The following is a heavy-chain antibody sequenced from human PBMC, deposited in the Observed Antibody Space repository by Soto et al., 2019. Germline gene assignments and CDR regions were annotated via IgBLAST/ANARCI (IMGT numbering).Heavy chain of an antibody. CDR1: GFTFSSYA. V-gene: IGHV3-23*01. Sequence: GGSLRLSCEASGFTFSSYAMSWVRQAPGKGLEWVSGISGGGDSKHYAGSVKGRFTISRDNSKNTLYLQMSRLRAEDTALYYCAKETAGKTWGQGTPVTVPS. CDR2: ISGGGDSK. D-gene: IGHD1-1*01. CDR3: AKETAGKT. J-gene: IGHJ4*02.